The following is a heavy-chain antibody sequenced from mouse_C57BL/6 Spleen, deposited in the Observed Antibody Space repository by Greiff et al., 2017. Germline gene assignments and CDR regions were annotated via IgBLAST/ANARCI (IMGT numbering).Heavy chain of an antibody. Sequence: EVQRVESGPELVKPGASVKISCKASGYSFTGYYMNWVKQSPEKSLEWIGEINPSTGGTTYNQKFKAKATLTVDKSSSTAYMQLKSLTSEDSAVYYCARYYGSSSYWYFDVWGTGTTVTVSS. CDR3: ARYYGSSSYWYFDV. D-gene: IGHD1-1*01. CDR1: GYSFTGYY. J-gene: IGHJ1*03. CDR2: INPSTGGT. V-gene: IGHV1-42*01.